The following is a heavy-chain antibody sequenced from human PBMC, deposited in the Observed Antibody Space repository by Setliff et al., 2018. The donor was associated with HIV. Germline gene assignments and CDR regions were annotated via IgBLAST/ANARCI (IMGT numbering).Heavy chain of an antibody. CDR1: GFSFSSYS. D-gene: IGHD1-26*01. CDR3: ASSGSYGY. J-gene: IGHJ4*02. CDR2: INSDGSST. V-gene: IGHV3-74*01. Sequence: SLRLSCGASGFSFSSYSMNWVRQAPGKGLEWVSRINSDGSSTTYADSVKGRFTISRDNAKNTLYLQMNSLRAEDTAVYYCASSGSYGYWGQGTLVTVSS.